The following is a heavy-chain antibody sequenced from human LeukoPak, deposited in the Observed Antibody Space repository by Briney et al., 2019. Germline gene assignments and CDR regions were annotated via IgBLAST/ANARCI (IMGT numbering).Heavy chain of an antibody. V-gene: IGHV3-30*19. CDR1: GFTFSSYG. CDR2: ISYDGSNK. D-gene: IGHD2-2*01. J-gene: IGHJ3*02. Sequence: GRSLRLSCAASGFTFSSYGMHWVRQAPGKGLEWVAVISYDGSNKYYADSVKGRFTNSRDNSKNTLYLQMNSLRAEDTAVYYCARERYCSSTSCYEGIPYAFDIWGQGTMVTVSS. CDR3: ARERYCSSTSCYEGIPYAFDI.